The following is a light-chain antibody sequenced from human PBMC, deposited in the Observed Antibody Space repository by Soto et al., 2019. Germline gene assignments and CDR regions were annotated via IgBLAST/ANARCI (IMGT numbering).Light chain of an antibody. J-gene: IGKJ4*01. CDR2: DAS. CDR3: QQLYDYPLT. Sequence: AVHLTQSPSSLSASVGDRFTITCRARQDISSLFAWYQQKPGKAPKLLIYDASSLESGVPSRFSGSGSGTDVALTIRGLQPEDGATDYCQQLYDYPLTCGGGTKGDIK. CDR1: QDISSL. V-gene: IGKV1D-13*01.